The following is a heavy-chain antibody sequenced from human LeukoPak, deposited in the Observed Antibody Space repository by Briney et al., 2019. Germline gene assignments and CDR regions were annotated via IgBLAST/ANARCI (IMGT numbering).Heavy chain of an antibody. CDR2: IFYSGST. CDR3: ARDHLGYCSGGSCWPDAFDI. J-gene: IGHJ3*02. Sequence: PSETLSLTCTVSGGSINGYYWSWIRQPPGKGLEWIGYIFYSGSTKYNPSLKSRVTISVDTSKNQFSLKLSSVTAADTAVYYCARDHLGYCSGGSCWPDAFDIWGQGTMVTVSS. D-gene: IGHD2-15*01. V-gene: IGHV4-59*01. CDR1: GGSINGYY.